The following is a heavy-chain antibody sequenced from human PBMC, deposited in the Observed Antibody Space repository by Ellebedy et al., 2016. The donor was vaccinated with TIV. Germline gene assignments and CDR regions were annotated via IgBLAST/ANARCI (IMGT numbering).Heavy chain of an antibody. V-gene: IGHV4-38-2*02. CDR3: ATFRNLDGFDI. J-gene: IGHJ3*02. Sequence: SETLSLTCTVSGYSISSGNYWGWIRQPPGRGLEWIGSIYHTGSTYYNPSLKRPVTISVDTTKNHLSLRLNSVTAADTALYYCATFRNLDGFDIWGHGTMVTVSS. CDR1: GYSISSGNY. CDR2: IYHTGST.